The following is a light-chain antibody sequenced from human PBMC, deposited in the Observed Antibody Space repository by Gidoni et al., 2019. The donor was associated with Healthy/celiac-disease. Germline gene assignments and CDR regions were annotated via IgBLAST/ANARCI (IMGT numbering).Light chain of an antibody. J-gene: IGLJ3*02. CDR1: SGSIASNY. Sequence: NFMLTQPHSVSESRGKTVTISCTRSSGSIASNYVQWYQQRPGSSPTTVIYEDNQRPSGVPARFSGSIDSSSNSASLTISGLKTEDEADYHCQSYDSSTSNWVFGGGTKLTVL. CDR3: QSYDSSTSNWV. V-gene: IGLV6-57*01. CDR2: EDN.